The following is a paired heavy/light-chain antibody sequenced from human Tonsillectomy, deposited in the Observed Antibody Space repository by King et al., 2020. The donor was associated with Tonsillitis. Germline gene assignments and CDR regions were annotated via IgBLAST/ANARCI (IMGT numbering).Heavy chain of an antibody. Sequence: QVTLRESGPALVKPTQTLTLTCTFSGFSLTTSGMCVSWVRQPPGKTLEWLALIDWDDDKYYSTSLKTRLTISKDTSKNQVVLRMTNMDPVDTATYYCARTVRYFWGTVIDSWAQGTLVTVSS. CDR2: IDWDDDK. J-gene: IGHJ4*02. V-gene: IGHV2-70*01. CDR1: GFSLTTSGMC. D-gene: IGHD3-16*01. CDR3: ARTVRYFWGTVIDS.
Light chain of an antibody. V-gene: IGKV3-20*01. CDR1: QSVSTSY. J-gene: IGKJ3*01. CDR2: SAS. Sequence: EIVLTQSPGTLSLSPGERATLSCRTSQSVSTSYIAWYQQKPGQAPRLLIYSASSRATGIPDRFSGSGSGTDFTLTISRLEPEDFAVYYCQQYGGSSIFTFGPGTRVDIK. CDR3: QQYGGSSIFT.